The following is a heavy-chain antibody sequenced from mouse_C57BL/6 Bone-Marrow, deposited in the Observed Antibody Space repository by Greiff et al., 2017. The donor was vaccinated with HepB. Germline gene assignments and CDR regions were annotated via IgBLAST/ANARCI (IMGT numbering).Heavy chain of an antibody. CDR1: GFTFSDYG. CDR3: ARTGDYYGSSYNWYFDV. J-gene: IGHJ1*03. V-gene: IGHV5-15*01. Sequence: EVQRVESGGGLVQPGGSLKLSCAASGFTFSDYGMAWVRQAPRKGPEWVAFISNLAYSIYYADTVTGRFTISRENAKNTLYLEMSSLRSEDTAMYYCARTGDYYGSSYNWYFDVWGTGTTVTVSS. CDR2: ISNLAYSI. D-gene: IGHD1-1*01.